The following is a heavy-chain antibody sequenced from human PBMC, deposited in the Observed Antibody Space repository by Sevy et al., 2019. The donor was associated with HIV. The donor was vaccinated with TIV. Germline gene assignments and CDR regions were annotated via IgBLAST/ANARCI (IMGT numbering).Heavy chain of an antibody. CDR3: ASDVTGSYYVDY. V-gene: IGHV1-18*01. D-gene: IGHD1-26*01. CDR2: INPSDGNT. Sequence: ASVKVSCKTSGYTFTDYGISWVRQAPGQGLEWMAWINPSDGNTNYAQRLQGRVTMTTDTSTSTAYMELWSLRSDDTAVYYCASDVTGSYYVDYWGQGTLVTVSS. J-gene: IGHJ4*02. CDR1: GYTFTDYG.